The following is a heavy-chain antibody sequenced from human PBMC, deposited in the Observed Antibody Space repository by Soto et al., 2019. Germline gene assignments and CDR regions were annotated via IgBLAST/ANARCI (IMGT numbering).Heavy chain of an antibody. Sequence: EVQLLESGGGLVQPGGSLRLSCAASGFTFSSYAMSWVRQAPGKGLEWVSAISGSGGSTYYADSVKGRFTISRDNSKNTLYWQINSRRAEDTAVYYWAKDRSGPSLNWFAPWGQGTLVTVSS. J-gene: IGHJ5*02. D-gene: IGHD3-16*02. CDR1: GFTFSSYA. CDR2: ISGSGGST. V-gene: IGHV3-23*01. CDR3: AKDRSGPSLNWFAP.